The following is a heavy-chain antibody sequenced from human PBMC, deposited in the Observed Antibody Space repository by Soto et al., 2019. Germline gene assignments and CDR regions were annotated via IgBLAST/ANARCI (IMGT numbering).Heavy chain of an antibody. Sequence: GSLRLSCVASGFTFSSYGMNWVLQAPGQGLEWVAVISYDGRNKYYADSVKGRFTISRDNSKNTLYLQMDSLRAEDTAVYYCAKEYIYDSSGYFDYWGQGTLVTVSS. CDR3: AKEYIYDSSGYFDY. CDR1: GFTFSSYG. CDR2: ISYDGRNK. J-gene: IGHJ4*02. D-gene: IGHD3-22*01. V-gene: IGHV3-30*18.